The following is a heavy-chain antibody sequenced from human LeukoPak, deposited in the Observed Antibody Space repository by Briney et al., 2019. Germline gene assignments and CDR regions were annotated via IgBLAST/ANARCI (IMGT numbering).Heavy chain of an antibody. J-gene: IGHJ3*02. CDR1: GGSISSSSYY. V-gene: IGHV4-39*07. CDR3: ARVPTYSYAFDI. D-gene: IGHD2-21*01. Sequence: SETLSLTCTVSGGSISSSSYYWGWIRQPPGKGLEWIGSIYYSGSTYYNPSLKSRVTTSVDTSKNQFSLKLSSVTAADTAVYYCARVPTYSYAFDIWGQGTMVTVSS. CDR2: IYYSGST.